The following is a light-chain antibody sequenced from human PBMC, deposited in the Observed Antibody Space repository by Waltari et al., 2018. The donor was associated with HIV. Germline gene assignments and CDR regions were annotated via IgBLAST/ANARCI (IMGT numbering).Light chain of an antibody. J-gene: IGLJ2*01. Sequence: QSALTQPASVSGSPGQSITISCTGSSSDVGSSKHFSWYQQHPGKAPRLIIYEVSKRPSGVSNRYSASKSGKTASLTVSGLRAEDEADYYCSSYAGSSTFVIFGGGTKLTVL. CDR1: SSDVGSSKH. CDR2: EVS. CDR3: SSYAGSSTFVI. V-gene: IGLV2-23*02.